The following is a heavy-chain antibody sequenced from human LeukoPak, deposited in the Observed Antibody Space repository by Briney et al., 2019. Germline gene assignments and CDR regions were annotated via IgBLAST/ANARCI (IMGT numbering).Heavy chain of an antibody. Sequence: GSLRLSCAASGFTFSIYAMSWVRQAPGKGLEWVSALSSSGGSTYYADSVKGRFTISRDNSKNMLYLQMNSLRAEDTAVYYCAIRPPGYSSSWYSKGEYFQHWGQGTLVTVSS. CDR2: LSSSGGST. CDR1: GFTFSIYA. D-gene: IGHD6-13*01. J-gene: IGHJ1*01. CDR3: AIRPPGYSSSWYSKGEYFQH. V-gene: IGHV3-23*01.